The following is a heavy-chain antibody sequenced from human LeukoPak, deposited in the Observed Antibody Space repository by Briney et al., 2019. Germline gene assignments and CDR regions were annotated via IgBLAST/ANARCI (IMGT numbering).Heavy chain of an antibody. V-gene: IGHV3-23*01. CDR2: ISASGGST. D-gene: IGHD2-21*02. CDR3: AKGKMTAFLNWFDP. CDR1: GSTFSSYA. J-gene: IGHJ5*02. Sequence: GGSLRLSCAASGSTFSSYAMTWVRQAPGKGLEWVSAISASGGSTYYADSVKGRFTISRDNSKNTLYLQMNSLRAEDTAIYYCAKGKMTAFLNWFDPWGQGTLVTVSS.